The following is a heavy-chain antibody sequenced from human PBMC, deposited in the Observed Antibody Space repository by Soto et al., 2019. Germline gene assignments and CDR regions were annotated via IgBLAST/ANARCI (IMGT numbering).Heavy chain of an antibody. V-gene: IGHV3-33*01. J-gene: IGHJ6*02. CDR2: IWYDGSNK. D-gene: IGHD3-9*01. Sequence: GSLRLSCAASGFTFSSYGMHWVRQAPGKGLEWVAVIWYDGSNKYYADSVKGRFTISRDNSKNTLYLQMNSLRAEDTAVYYCARDWGFSLTGYWGYGMDVWGQGTTVTVSS. CDR1: GFTFSSYG. CDR3: ARDWGFSLTGYWGYGMDV.